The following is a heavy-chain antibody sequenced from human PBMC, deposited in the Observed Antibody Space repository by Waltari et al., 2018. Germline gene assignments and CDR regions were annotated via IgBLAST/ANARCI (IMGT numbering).Heavy chain of an antibody. D-gene: IGHD3-3*01. V-gene: IGHV3-11*01. J-gene: IGHJ4*02. CDR3: ARVREQNYDFWSGYSFYFDH. CDR1: GFSFSDYY. CDR2: ISSRDNIR. Sequence: QVQLVVSGGGLVNPGGSLRLSCAASGFSFSDYYITWVRQAPGKGLEWIAYISSRDNIRYHADSVMGRFTISRDNAKNSLYLQMKSLRAEDTAVYYCARVREQNYDFWSGYSFYFDHWGQGALVTVSS.